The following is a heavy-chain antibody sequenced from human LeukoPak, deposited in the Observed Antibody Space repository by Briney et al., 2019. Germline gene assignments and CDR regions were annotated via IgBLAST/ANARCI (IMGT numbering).Heavy chain of an antibody. J-gene: IGHJ6*02. Sequence: PGGSLRLSCAASGFTFSSYGMHWVRQAPGKGLEWVAIISYDGSNKYYADSVKGRFTISRDNSKNTLYLQMNSLRAEDTAVYYCAKDAYSSSSGQLDVWGQGTTVTVSS. D-gene: IGHD6-13*01. CDR2: ISYDGSNK. CDR1: GFTFSSYG. CDR3: AKDAYSSSSGQLDV. V-gene: IGHV3-30*18.